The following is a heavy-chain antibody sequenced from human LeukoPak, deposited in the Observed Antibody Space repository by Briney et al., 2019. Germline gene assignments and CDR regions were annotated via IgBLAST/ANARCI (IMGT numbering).Heavy chain of an antibody. J-gene: IGHJ4*02. Sequence: KPSETLSLTCTVSGGSISSYYWSWIRQPPGKGLEWIGYIYYSGTTNYNPSLKSRVTISVDTSKNQFSLRLSSVTAADTAVYYCARREYCSSTSCLPFDYWGQGTLVTVSS. D-gene: IGHD2-2*01. CDR3: ARREYCSSTSCLPFDY. CDR2: IYYSGTT. CDR1: GGSISSYY. V-gene: IGHV4-59*08.